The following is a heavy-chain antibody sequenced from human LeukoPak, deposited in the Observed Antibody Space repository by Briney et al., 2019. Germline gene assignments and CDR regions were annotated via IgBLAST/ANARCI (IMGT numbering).Heavy chain of an antibody. D-gene: IGHD6-19*01. CDR1: GDSVSSNSAA. V-gene: IGHV6-1*01. Sequence: SQTLSLTCAISGDSVSSNSAAWNWIRQSPSRGLEGLGRTYYRSKWYNDYAVSVKSRITINPDTSKNQFSLQLNPVAPEDTAVYYCAREVFSSGWNDYWGQGTLVTVSS. CDR3: AREVFSSGWNDY. J-gene: IGHJ4*02. CDR2: TYYRSKWYN.